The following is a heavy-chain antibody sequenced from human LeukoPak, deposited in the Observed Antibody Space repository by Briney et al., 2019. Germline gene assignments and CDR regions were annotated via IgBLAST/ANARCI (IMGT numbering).Heavy chain of an antibody. CDR2: ISAYNGNT. CDR1: GYTFTGYY. Sequence: EASVKVSCKASGYTFTGYYMHWVRQAPGQGLEWMGWISAYNGNTNYAQKLQGRVTMTTDTSTSTAYMELRSLRSDDTAVYYCARVSTKLLWFGELLGLGLAGTMDVWGKGTTVTISS. J-gene: IGHJ6*04. D-gene: IGHD3-10*01. V-gene: IGHV1-18*04. CDR3: ARVSTKLLWFGELLGLGLAGTMDV.